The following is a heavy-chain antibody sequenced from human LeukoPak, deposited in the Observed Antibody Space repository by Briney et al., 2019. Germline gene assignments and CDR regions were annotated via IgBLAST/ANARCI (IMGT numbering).Heavy chain of an antibody. J-gene: IGHJ4*02. V-gene: IGHV3-7*04. CDR2: IKQDGSKK. D-gene: IGHD5-24*01. Sequence: GGSLRLSCVGSGFTFSTYVIHWVRQAPGKGLEWVASIKQDGSKKSYVDSVKGRFTISRDNAKSSLYLQMNSLRAEDTAIYYCTRVGYIDEGIDYWGQGTLVTVSS. CDR1: GFTFSTYV. CDR3: TRVGYIDEGIDY.